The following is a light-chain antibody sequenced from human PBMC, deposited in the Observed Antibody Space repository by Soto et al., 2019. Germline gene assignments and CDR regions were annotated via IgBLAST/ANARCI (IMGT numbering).Light chain of an antibody. CDR2: DAS. Sequence: EVVLTQSPGTLSLSPGERATLSCRTSQRVITNYLAWYQQKPGQAPRLLIYDASTRATGVPDRFSGSGSGTDFTLTISRLEPEDFAVYYCQHYGSSPPLFTFCPGTKVDVK. J-gene: IGKJ3*01. V-gene: IGKV3-20*01. CDR1: QRVITNY. CDR3: QHYGSSPPLFT.